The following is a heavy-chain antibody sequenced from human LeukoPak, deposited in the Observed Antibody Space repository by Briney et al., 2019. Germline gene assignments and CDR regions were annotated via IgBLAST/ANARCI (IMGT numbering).Heavy chain of an antibody. CDR3: ARDRVTMVRGAPAYYYYYDMDV. Sequence: GGSLRLSCAASGFTFSSYAMHWVRQAPGKGLEYVSAISSNGGSTYYANSVKGRFTISRDNSKNTLYLQMGSLRAEDMAVYYCARDRVTMVRGAPAYYYYYDMDVWGQGTTVSVSS. J-gene: IGHJ6*02. D-gene: IGHD3-10*01. CDR1: GFTFSSYA. V-gene: IGHV3-64*01. CDR2: ISSNGGST.